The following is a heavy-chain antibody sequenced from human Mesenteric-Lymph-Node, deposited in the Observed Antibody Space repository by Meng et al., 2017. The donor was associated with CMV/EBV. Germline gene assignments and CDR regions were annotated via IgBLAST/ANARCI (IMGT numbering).Heavy chain of an antibody. Sequence: GGSLRLSCAASGFTFSSFGMHWVRQAPGKGLEWVAIIYYDGSNKYYADSVKGRFTISRDNSKNTLYLQMNSLRAEDTAVYYCVKIGGAYFYGSGTYQIPFDYWGQGTLVTVSS. V-gene: IGHV3-33*06. CDR2: IYYDGSNK. CDR3: VKIGGAYFYGSGTYQIPFDY. D-gene: IGHD3-10*01. CDR1: GFTFSSFG. J-gene: IGHJ4*02.